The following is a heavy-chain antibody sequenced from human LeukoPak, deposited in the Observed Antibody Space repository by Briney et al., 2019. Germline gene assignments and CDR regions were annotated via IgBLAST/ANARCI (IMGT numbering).Heavy chain of an antibody. Sequence: VASVKVSCKVSGYTLTELSMHWVRQAPGKGLEWMGGFDPEDGETIYAQKFQGRATLTRATSTGTVYMELSSLRSEDTAVYYCASVYKHGMDVWGQGTTVIVSS. V-gene: IGHV1-24*01. D-gene: IGHD5-24*01. CDR3: ASVYKHGMDV. J-gene: IGHJ6*02. CDR1: GYTLTELS. CDR2: FDPEDGET.